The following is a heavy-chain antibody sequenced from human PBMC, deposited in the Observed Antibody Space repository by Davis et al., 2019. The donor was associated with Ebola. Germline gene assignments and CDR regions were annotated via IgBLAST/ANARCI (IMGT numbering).Heavy chain of an antibody. CDR3: ASVTGFFWGSHHY. CDR1: GFTFTNYA. CDR2: ISGNGGTT. Sequence: PGGSLRLSCVASGFTFTNYAMNWVRQAPGQGLEWVSSISGNGGTTDYAGSVKGRLTVSRDNSKNTLYLQMDSLRVEDTAVYYCASVTGFFWGSHHYWGQGTLVTVSS. J-gene: IGHJ4*02. D-gene: IGHD3-16*01. V-gene: IGHV3-23*01.